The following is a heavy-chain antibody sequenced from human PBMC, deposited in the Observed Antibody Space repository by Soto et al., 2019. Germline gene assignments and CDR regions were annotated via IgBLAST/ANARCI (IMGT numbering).Heavy chain of an antibody. CDR1: GYSFTSYW. Sequence: PGESLKISCKGSGYSFTSYWSSWVRQMPGKGLEWMGRIDPSDSYTNYSPSFQGHVTISADKSISTAYLQWSSLKASDTAMYYCASLFHGSRYFDYWGQGTLVTVSS. V-gene: IGHV5-10-1*01. CDR3: ASLFHGSRYFDY. CDR2: IDPSDSYT. J-gene: IGHJ4*02.